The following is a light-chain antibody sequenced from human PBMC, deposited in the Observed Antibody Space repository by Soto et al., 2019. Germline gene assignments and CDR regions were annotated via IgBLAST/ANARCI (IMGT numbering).Light chain of an antibody. CDR1: QSVSSN. CDR2: GAS. CDR3: HEYYNWRT. Sequence: EIVMTQSPATLSVSPGERATLSCRASQSVSSNLAWYQQKPGQAPRLLIYGASTRAPGIPGRFSGGGSGTEFTLTISSVQSEDFAVYCCHEYYNWRTFGRGAKREIK. V-gene: IGKV3-15*01. J-gene: IGKJ2*01.